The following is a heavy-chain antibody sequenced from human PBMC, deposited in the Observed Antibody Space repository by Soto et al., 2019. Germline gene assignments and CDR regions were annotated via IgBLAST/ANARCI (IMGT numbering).Heavy chain of an antibody. Sequence: ASETLSLTCTVSGGSISSYYWSWIRQPPGKGLEWIGYIYYSGSTNYNPSLKSRVTISVDTSKNQFSLKLSSVTAADTAVYYCAREILGWFDPWGQGTLVTVSS. CDR2: IYYSGST. J-gene: IGHJ5*02. CDR1: GGSISSYY. D-gene: IGHD3-10*01. V-gene: IGHV4-59*01. CDR3: AREILGWFDP.